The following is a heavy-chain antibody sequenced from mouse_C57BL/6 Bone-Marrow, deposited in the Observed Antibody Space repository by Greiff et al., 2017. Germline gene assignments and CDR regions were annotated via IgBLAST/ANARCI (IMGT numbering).Heavy chain of an antibody. D-gene: IGHD2-4*01. CDR3: ARGGLRRMDY. J-gene: IGHJ4*01. CDR1: GYAFTNYL. V-gene: IGHV1-54*01. CDR2: INPGSGGT. Sequence: VQLQQSGAELVRPGTSVKVSCKASGYAFTNYLIEWVKQRPGQGLEWIGVINPGSGGTNYNEKFKGKATLTADKSSSTAYMQLSSLTSEDSAVYFCARGGLRRMDYWGQPTSVTVSS.